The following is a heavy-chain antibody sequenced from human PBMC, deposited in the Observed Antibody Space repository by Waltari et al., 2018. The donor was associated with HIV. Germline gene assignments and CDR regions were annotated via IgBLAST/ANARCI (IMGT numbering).Heavy chain of an antibody. CDR3: AKDSQQLVNYFDY. D-gene: IGHD6-13*01. V-gene: IGHV3-23*01. Sequence: EVQLLESGGGLVQPGGSLRLSCAASGFTFSSHGLSWVRQAPGKGLEWVSGISGGGESTYYAASVKGRFTISRDNSKNTLYLQMNSLRAEDTAVYYCAKDSQQLVNYFDYWGQGTLVTVAS. CDR2: ISGGGEST. J-gene: IGHJ4*02. CDR1: GFTFSSHG.